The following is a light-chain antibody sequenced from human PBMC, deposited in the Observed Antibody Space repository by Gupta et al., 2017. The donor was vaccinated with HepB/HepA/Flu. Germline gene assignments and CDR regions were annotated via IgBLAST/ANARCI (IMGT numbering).Light chain of an antibody. CDR3: QQPKNSPSLT. J-gene: IGKJ4*01. CDR1: QSVNIN. CDR2: GAS. Sequence: VMPQSPATLSVSQGESATLSCRASQSVNINLAWYQQKPGQAPRLLIYGASTRATGIPARFSGSGYGTEFTLTISSQQSEDFAVYYCQQPKNSPSLTFGEGTKVDIK. V-gene: IGKV3-15*01.